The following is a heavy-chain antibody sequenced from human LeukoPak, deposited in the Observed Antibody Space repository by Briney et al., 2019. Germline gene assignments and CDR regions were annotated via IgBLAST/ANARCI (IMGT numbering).Heavy chain of an antibody. CDR1: VYIFTDYW. CDR2: IYPADSDT. CDR3: ARQSRDGSKTRGYYFDH. Sequence: GESLKISCQVSVYIFTDYWIGWVRQMPGKGLESMGIIYPADSDTAYSPFFQGQVTISADKSISTVYLQWSSLKASDTAMYYCARQSRDGSKTRGYYFDHWGQGTLVTVSS. J-gene: IGHJ4*02. D-gene: IGHD3-10*01. V-gene: IGHV5-51*01.